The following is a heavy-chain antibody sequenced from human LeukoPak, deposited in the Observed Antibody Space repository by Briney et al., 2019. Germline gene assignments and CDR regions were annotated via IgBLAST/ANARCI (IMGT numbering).Heavy chain of an antibody. V-gene: IGHV3-23*01. Sequence: PGGSLRLSCAASGFTFSTFGMIWVRQAPGKGLEWVSGISGSGGSTYYADSVKGRFTISRDNSKNTLYLQMNSLRAEDTAVYYCARKPDSGSYLAYWGQGTLVTVSS. J-gene: IGHJ4*02. D-gene: IGHD1-26*01. CDR1: GFTFSTFG. CDR3: ARKPDSGSYLAY. CDR2: ISGSGGST.